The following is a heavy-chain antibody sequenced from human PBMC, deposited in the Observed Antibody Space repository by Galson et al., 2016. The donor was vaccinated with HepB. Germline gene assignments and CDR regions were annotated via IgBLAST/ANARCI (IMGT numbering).Heavy chain of an antibody. CDR2: ISSDTIYT. CDR3: ARAPYRSAYTFGYYYMDV. D-gene: IGHD3-16*01. J-gene: IGHJ6*03. V-gene: IGHV3-11*06. CDR1: GFTFSDYY. Sequence: LRLSCAASGFTFSDYYMSWIRQAPGKGLEWISYISSDTIYTNYAGSVKGRSTISRDNAKNSLYLQMNSLRPEDTAVYYCARAPYRSAYTFGYYYMDVWGKGTTVTVSS.